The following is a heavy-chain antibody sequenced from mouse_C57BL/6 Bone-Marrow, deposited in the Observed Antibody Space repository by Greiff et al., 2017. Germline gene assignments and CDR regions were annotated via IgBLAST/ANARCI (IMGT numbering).Heavy chain of an antibody. CDR1: GYTFTSYW. J-gene: IGHJ1*03. V-gene: IGHV1-72*01. D-gene: IGHD2-3*01. Sequence: VKLQQPGAELVKPGASVKLSCKASGYTFTSYWMHWVKQRPGRGLEWIGRIDPNSGGTKYNEKFKSKATLTVDTPSSTAYMQLSRLTSEDSAVYYCARSGVYDGYYDWYFDVWGTGTTVTVSS. CDR3: ARSGVYDGYYDWYFDV. CDR2: IDPNSGGT.